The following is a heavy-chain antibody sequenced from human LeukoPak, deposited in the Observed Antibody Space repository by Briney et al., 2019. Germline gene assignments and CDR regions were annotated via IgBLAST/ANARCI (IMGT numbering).Heavy chain of an antibody. Sequence: PSETLSLTCTVSGGSISSYYWSWVRQPPGKGLEWIGYIYYSGSTNYNPSLKSRVTISVDTSKNQFSLKLSSVTAADTAVYYCARRVAGTSYNWFDPWGQGTLVTVSS. CDR3: ARRVAGTSYNWFDP. V-gene: IGHV4-59*08. J-gene: IGHJ5*02. CDR1: GGSISSYY. D-gene: IGHD6-19*01. CDR2: IYYSGST.